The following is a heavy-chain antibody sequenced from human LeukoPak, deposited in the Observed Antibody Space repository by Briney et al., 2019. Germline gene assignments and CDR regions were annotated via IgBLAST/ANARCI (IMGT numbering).Heavy chain of an antibody. V-gene: IGHV3-23*01. CDR2: IRGSGDST. CDR1: GFTFSSYV. J-gene: IGHJ4*02. D-gene: IGHD6-19*01. Sequence: GGSLRLSCAASGFTFSSYVMNWVRQAPGTGLNWVSAIRGSGDSTYYADSVKGRFTISRDNSKNTLYLQMNSLRVEDTAVYYCAKDKKPIAVADPFDYWGQGTLVTVSS. CDR3: AKDKKPIAVADPFDY.